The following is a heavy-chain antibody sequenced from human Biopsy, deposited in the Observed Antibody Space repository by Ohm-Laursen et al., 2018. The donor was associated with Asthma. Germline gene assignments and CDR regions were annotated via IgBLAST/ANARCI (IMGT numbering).Heavy chain of an antibody. CDR1: GFTLTTYA. J-gene: IGHJ6*02. CDR3: ARDVVWFREVGGMDV. D-gene: IGHD3-10*01. Sequence: SFRLSCAASGFTLTTYAIHWVRQAPGKGLEWVAVISYDGSTKYSADSVKGRFIVSRDISKNILSLQMNSLRPEDTAVYYCARDVVWFREVGGMDVWGQGTTVTVSS. CDR2: ISYDGSTK. V-gene: IGHV3-30*03.